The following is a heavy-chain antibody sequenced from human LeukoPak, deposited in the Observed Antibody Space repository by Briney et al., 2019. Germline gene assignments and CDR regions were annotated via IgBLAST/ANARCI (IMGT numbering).Heavy chain of an antibody. J-gene: IGHJ4*02. CDR1: GGSISSHY. CDR2: IYYSGST. CDR3: ARERHGAPDY. V-gene: IGHV4-59*11. D-gene: IGHD4-17*01. Sequence: SETLSLTCTVSGGSISSHYWSWIRQPPGKGLEWIGYIYYSGSTNCNPSLKSRVTISVDTSKNQFSLKLSSVTAADTAVYYCARERHGAPDYWGQGTLVTVSS.